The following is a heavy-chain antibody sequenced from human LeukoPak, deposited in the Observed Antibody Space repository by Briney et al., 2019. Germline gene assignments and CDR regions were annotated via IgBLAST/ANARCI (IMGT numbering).Heavy chain of an antibody. D-gene: IGHD6-19*01. J-gene: IGHJ4*02. CDR1: GFTFSTYA. CDR2: ISYDGSNK. CDR3: ARTDQGSGWYEGNFDY. Sequence: PGRSLRLSCAASGFTFSTYAMHWVRQAPGKGLEWVAVISYDGSNKYYADSVEGRFTISRDNSKNTLYLQMNSLRPEDTAVYYCARTDQGSGWYEGNFDYWGQGTLVTVSS. V-gene: IGHV3-30*04.